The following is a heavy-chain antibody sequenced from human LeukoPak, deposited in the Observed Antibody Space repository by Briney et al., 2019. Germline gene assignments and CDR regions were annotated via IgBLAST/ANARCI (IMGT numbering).Heavy chain of an antibody. CDR3: ARDQGIATPMDAFDI. CDR2: IYYSGST. Sequence: SETLSLTCTVSGGSISSSSYYWDWIRQPPGKGLEWIGSIYYSGSTYYNPSLKSRVTISVDTSKNQFSLKLSSVTAADTAVYYCARDQGIATPMDAFDIWGQGTLVTVSS. CDR1: GGSISSSSYY. J-gene: IGHJ3*02. D-gene: IGHD6-13*01. V-gene: IGHV4-39*07.